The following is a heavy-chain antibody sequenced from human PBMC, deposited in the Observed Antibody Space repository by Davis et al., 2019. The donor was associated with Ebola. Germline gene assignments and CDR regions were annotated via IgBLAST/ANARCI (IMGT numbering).Heavy chain of an antibody. CDR3: AKVEYYGY. CDR1: GFTFSSYG. D-gene: IGHD5-24*01. J-gene: IGHJ4*02. V-gene: IGHV3-30*18. CDR2: ISYDGSNK. Sequence: GESLKISCAASGFTFSSYGMHWVRQAPGKGLEWVAVISYDGSNKYYADSVKGRFTISRDNSKNTLYLQMNSLRAEDTAVYYWAKVEYYGYWGQGTLVTVSS.